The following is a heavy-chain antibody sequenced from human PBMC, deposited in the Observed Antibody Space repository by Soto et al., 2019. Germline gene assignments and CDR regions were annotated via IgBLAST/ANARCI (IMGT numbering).Heavy chain of an antibody. CDR2: ISGSGGST. Sequence: AGGSLRLSCAASGFTFSSYAMSWVRQAPGKGLEWVSAISGSGGSTYYADSVKGRFTISRDNSKNTLYLQMNSLRAEDTAVYYCAMGAGYISAVAGPGGDYWGQGTLVTVSS. D-gene: IGHD6-19*01. J-gene: IGHJ4*02. V-gene: IGHV3-23*01. CDR3: AMGAGYISAVAGPGGDY. CDR1: GFTFSSYA.